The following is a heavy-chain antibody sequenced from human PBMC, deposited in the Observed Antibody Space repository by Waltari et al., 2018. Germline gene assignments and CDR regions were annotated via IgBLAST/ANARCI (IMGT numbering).Heavy chain of an antibody. CDR2: IYYSGST. D-gene: IGHD3-22*01. V-gene: IGHV4-59*01. J-gene: IGHJ3*02. Sequence: QVQLQESGPGLVKPSETLSLTCPVSGGSISSYYWSWIRQPPGKGLEWIGYIYYSGSTNYNPSLKSRVTISVDTSKNQFSLKLSSVTAADTAVYYCARDVPYDSSGYSAFDIWGQGTMVTVSS. CDR1: GGSISSYY. CDR3: ARDVPYDSSGYSAFDI.